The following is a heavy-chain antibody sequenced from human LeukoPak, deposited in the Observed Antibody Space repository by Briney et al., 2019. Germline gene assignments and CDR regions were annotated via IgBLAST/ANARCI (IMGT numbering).Heavy chain of an antibody. J-gene: IGHJ5*02. CDR3: ARGGSPRFDP. V-gene: IGHV4-59*01. CDR1: DGSISNYF. Sequence: SETLSLTCTVSDGSISNYFWSWIRQPPGKGLEWIGYIYDSGSTNYNPSLKTRLTISVDTSKNQFSLKLTSVTAADTAMYYCARGGSPRFDPWGQGTLVTVSS. D-gene: IGHD2-15*01. CDR2: IYDSGST.